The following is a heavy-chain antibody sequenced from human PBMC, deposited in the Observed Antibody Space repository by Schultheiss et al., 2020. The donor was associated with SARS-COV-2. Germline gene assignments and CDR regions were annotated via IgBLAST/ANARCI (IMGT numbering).Heavy chain of an antibody. Sequence: GGSLRLSCAASGFTFSSYAMHWVRQAPGKGLEWVAVIWYDGSNKYYADSVKGRFTISRDNSKNTLYLQMNSLRAEDTAVYYCARDLRVAAASQTYYYYGMDVWGQGTTVTVSS. D-gene: IGHD6-13*01. CDR2: IWYDGSNK. CDR3: ARDLRVAAASQTYYYYGMDV. V-gene: IGHV3-30*04. J-gene: IGHJ6*02. CDR1: GFTFSSYA.